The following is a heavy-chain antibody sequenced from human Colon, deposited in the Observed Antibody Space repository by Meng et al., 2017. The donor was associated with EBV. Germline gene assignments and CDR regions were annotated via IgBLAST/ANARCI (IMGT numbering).Heavy chain of an antibody. CDR1: GGSISSGGYY. CDR3: ARSHLGDFSFDK. Sequence: QVQLQESGPRLVKPSXXLSLTCAASGGSISSGGYYWNWIRQPPGKSLEWIGYIYFTGSTYYNPPLMSRVGISIETSRNQFSLNLTSVTSADTAVYYCARSHLGDFSFDKWGQGTLGTVSS. D-gene: IGHD3-16*02. J-gene: IGHJ4*02. CDR2: IYFTGST. V-gene: IGHV4-30-4*01.